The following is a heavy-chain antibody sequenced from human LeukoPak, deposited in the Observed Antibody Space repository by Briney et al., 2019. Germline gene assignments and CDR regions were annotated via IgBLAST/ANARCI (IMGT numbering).Heavy chain of an antibody. J-gene: IGHJ5*02. V-gene: IGHV4-39*07. CDR3: ARENAPSDYYFDSGKYSYTRGWLDP. CDR2: LSHHGAP. Sequence: PSETLSLTCSVSGGSIDKSGFFWAWIRQPPGKGLEWIVSLSHHGAPYYNPSLKSRFTISGDTSKDQFSLRLTSVTAADTAVYFCARENAPSDYYFDSGKYSYTRGWLDPWGQGTLVTVSS. D-gene: IGHD3-10*02. CDR1: GGSIDKSGFF.